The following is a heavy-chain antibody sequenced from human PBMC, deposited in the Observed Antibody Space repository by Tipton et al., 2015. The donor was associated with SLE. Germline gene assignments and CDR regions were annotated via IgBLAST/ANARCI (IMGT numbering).Heavy chain of an antibody. V-gene: IGHV4-59*01. CDR1: GFTFSNYA. CDR2: IYYSRST. D-gene: IGHD6-13*01. CDR3: ARGGSQQLLHRYYFDS. J-gene: IGHJ4*02. Sequence: LRLSCVASGFTFSNYAMNWVRQAPGKGLEWIGYIYYSRSTNYNPSLKSRVTISVDTSKNQFSLKLSSVTTADTAVYFCARGGSQQLLHRYYFDSWGQGTLVTVSS.